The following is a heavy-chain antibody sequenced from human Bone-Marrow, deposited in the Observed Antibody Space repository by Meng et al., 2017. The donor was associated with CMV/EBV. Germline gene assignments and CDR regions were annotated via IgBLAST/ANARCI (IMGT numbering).Heavy chain of an antibody. J-gene: IGHJ4*02. CDR3: AKEPRPYDSSG. CDR2: ISWNSGSI. V-gene: IGHV3-9*01. CDR1: GFTFDDYA. D-gene: IGHD3-22*01. Sequence: GGSLRLSCAASGFTFDDYAMHWVRQAPGKGLEWVSGISWNSGSIGYADSVKGRFTISRDNAKNSLYLQMNSLRAEDTALYYCAKEPRPYDSSGWGQGTLVTVSS.